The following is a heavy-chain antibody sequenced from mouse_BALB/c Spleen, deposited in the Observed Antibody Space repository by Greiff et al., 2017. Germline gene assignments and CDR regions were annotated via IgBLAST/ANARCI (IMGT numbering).Heavy chain of an antibody. CDR1: GFTFSSYT. V-gene: IGHV5-12-2*01. Sequence: EVKLQESGGGLVQPGGSLKLSCAASGFTFSSYTMSWVRQTPEKRLEWVAYISNGGGSTYYPDTVKGRFTISRDNAKNTLYLQMSSLKSEDTAMYYCARNYYGPGAYWGQGTLVTVSA. J-gene: IGHJ3*01. CDR3: ARNYYGPGAY. CDR2: ISNGGGST. D-gene: IGHD1-2*01.